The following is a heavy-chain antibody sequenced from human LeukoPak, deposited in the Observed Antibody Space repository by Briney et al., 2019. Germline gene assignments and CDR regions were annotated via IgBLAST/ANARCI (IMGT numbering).Heavy chain of an antibody. CDR3: ARPRGNVEMAAIPFDY. Sequence: GGSLRLSCAASGFTFSDYYMSWIRQAPGKGLEWVSSISTSSSYIYYADSVKGRFTISRDNAKNSLYLQMNSLRAEDTAVYYCARPRGNVEMAAIPFDYWGQGTLVTVSS. CDR1: GFTFSDYY. V-gene: IGHV3-11*06. J-gene: IGHJ4*02. CDR2: ISTSSSYI. D-gene: IGHD5-24*01.